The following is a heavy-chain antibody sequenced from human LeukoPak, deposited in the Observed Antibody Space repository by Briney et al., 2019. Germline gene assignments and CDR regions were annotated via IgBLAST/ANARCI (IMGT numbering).Heavy chain of an antibody. D-gene: IGHD3-10*01. V-gene: IGHV1-69*01. J-gene: IGHJ3*02. CDR2: IIPIFGTA. CDR3: ARDVSYYYGSGSYYIGAFDI. Sequence: EASVKVSCKASGGTFSSYAISWVRQAPGQGLEWMGGIIPIFGTANYAQKFQGRVTITADESTSTAYMELSSLRSEDTAVYYCARDVSYYYGSGSYYIGAFDIWGQGTMVTVSS. CDR1: GGTFSSYA.